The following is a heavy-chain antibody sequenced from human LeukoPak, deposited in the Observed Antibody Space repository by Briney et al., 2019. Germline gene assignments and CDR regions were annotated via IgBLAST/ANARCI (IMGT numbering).Heavy chain of an antibody. J-gene: IGHJ1*01. V-gene: IGHV4-34*01. Sequence: PSETLSLTCAVYGVSFSGYYWSWLRQPPRKGREWIGEINHSGSTNYNPSLKSRVTISVDTSKNQFSLKLSSVTAADTAVYYCARSGGVTPHWGQGTLVTVSS. D-gene: IGHD2-15*01. CDR2: INHSGST. CDR1: GVSFSGYY. CDR3: ARSGGVTPH.